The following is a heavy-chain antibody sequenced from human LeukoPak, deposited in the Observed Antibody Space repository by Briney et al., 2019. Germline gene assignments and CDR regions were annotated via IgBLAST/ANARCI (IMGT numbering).Heavy chain of an antibody. CDR3: ARERIRHGYDIYGMDV. J-gene: IGHJ6*02. CDR2: MYYSGNT. Sequence: PSETLSLTCTVSGGSISSGGYYWSWIRQHPGKGLEWIGYMYYSGNTFYNPSLGSRVTISLDTSKNQFSLKLRSVTAADTAVYYCARERIRHGYDIYGMDVWGQGTTVTVSS. D-gene: IGHD5-12*01. CDR1: GGSISSGGYY. V-gene: IGHV4-31*03.